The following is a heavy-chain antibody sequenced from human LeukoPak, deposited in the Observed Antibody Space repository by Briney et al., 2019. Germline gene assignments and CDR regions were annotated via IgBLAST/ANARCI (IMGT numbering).Heavy chain of an antibody. Sequence: GGSLRLSCAASGFTFSSYAMHWVRQAPGKGLEWVAVISYDGSNKYYADSVKGRFTISRDNSKNTLYLQMNSLRAEATAVYYCARDSRYYDVWSGSNRIDPCRQGTLVTVSS. J-gene: IGHJ5*02. CDR3: ARDSRYYDVWSGSNRIDP. V-gene: IGHV3-30-3*01. D-gene: IGHD3-3*01. CDR2: ISYDGSNK. CDR1: GFTFSSYA.